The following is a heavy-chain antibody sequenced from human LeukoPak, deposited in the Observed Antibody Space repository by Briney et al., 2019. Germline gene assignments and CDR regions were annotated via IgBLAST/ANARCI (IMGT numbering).Heavy chain of an antibody. V-gene: IGHV1-69*04. Sequence: SVKVSCKASGGTFSSYAISWVRQAPGQGLEWMGRIIPILGIANYAQKFQGRVTITADKSTSTAYMELSSLRSEDTAVYYCASYSSGWADAFDIWGQGTMVTVSS. CDR1: GGTFSSYA. CDR3: ASYSSGWADAFDI. J-gene: IGHJ3*02. CDR2: IIPILGIA. D-gene: IGHD6-19*01.